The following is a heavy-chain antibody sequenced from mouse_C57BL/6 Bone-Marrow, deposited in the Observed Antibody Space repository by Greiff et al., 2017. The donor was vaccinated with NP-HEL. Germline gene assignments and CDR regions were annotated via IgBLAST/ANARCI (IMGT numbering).Heavy chain of an antibody. J-gene: IGHJ3*01. Sequence: VQLQQSGPELVKPGASVKISCKASGYTFTDYYMNWVKQSHGKSLEWIGDINPNNGGTSYNQKFKGKATLTVDKSSSTAYMELRSLTSEDSAVYYCARFITHRFAYWGQGTLVTVSA. CDR1: GYTFTDYY. D-gene: IGHD1-1*01. CDR3: ARFITHRFAY. V-gene: IGHV1-26*01. CDR2: INPNNGGT.